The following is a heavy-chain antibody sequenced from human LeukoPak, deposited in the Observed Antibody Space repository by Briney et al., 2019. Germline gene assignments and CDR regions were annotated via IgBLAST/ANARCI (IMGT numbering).Heavy chain of an antibody. CDR3: AREAGVVPPSKGYGMDV. V-gene: IGHV4-30-4*01. Sequence: SQTLSLTCTVSGGSISSGDYYWSWIRQPPGKGLEWIGYIYYSGSTYYNPSLKSRVTISVDTSKNQFSLKLSSVTAADTAVYYCAREAGVVPPSKGYGMDVWGQGTTVTVSS. D-gene: IGHD2-21*01. J-gene: IGHJ6*02. CDR2: IYYSGST. CDR1: GGSISSGDYY.